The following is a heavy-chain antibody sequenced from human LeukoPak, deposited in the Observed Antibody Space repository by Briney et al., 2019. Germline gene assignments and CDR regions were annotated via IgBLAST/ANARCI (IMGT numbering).Heavy chain of an antibody. CDR1: GGSFSGYY. CDR3: ARGGYYYYYGMDV. J-gene: IGHJ6*02. CDR2: INHSGST. V-gene: IGHV4-34*01. Sequence: SETLSLTCAVYGGSFSGYYWSWIRQPPGKGLEWIGEINHSGSTNYNPSLKSRDTISVDTSKNQFSLKLSSVTAADTAVYYCARGGYYYYYGMDVWGQGTTVTVSS.